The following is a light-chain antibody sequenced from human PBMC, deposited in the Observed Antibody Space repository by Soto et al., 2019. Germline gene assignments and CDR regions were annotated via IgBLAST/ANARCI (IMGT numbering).Light chain of an antibody. J-gene: IGLJ1*01. CDR2: NKN. CDR3: AAWDDSLHGYV. V-gene: IGLV1-44*01. CDR1: RSNIGTNT. Sequence: QSALTQAPSASATPGQRVTISCSGGRSNIGTNTVNWYQQLPGMAPKLLIYNKNQRPSGVPDRFSGSKSGTSASLAISGLQSEDEADYYCAAWDDSLHGYVFGNRTKVTAL.